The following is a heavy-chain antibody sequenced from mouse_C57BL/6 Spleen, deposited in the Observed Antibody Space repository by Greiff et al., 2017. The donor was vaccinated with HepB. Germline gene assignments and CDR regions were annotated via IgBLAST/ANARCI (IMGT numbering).Heavy chain of an antibody. CDR1: GYTFTSYD. J-gene: IGHJ3*01. V-gene: IGHV1-85*01. CDR2: IYPRDGST. CDR3: ATKSYGSSAWFAY. Sequence: VQLQQSGPELVKPGASVKLSCKASGYTFTSYDINWVKQRPGQGLEWIGWIYPRDGSTKYNEKFKGKATLPVDTSSSTAYMELHSLTSEDSAVYFCATKSYGSSAWFAYWGQGTLVTVSA. D-gene: IGHD1-1*01.